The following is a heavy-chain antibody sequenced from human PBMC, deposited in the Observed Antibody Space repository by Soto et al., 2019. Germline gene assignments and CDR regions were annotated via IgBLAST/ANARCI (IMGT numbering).Heavy chain of an antibody. D-gene: IGHD4-17*01. Sequence: SDTLSPTCSVSGGFIIKFFRSWIRKTDGKGLEGMGRVYATGTTDYNPSLRSRVAMSVDISKKTFSLRLTSVTAADTGVYYCVRDGSKTLRDWFDPWGQGKLVTVSS. J-gene: IGHJ5*02. CDR2: VYATGTT. CDR1: GGFIIKFF. V-gene: IGHV4-4*07. CDR3: VRDGSKTLRDWFDP.